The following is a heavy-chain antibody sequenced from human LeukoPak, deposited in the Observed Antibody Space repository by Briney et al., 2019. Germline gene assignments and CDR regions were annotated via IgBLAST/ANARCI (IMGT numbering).Heavy chain of an antibody. D-gene: IGHD3-3*01. V-gene: IGHV3-15*01. CDR2: IKSKTDGRTT. Sequence: GGSLRLSCAASGFTFSDYYMSWVRQAPGKGLEWVGRIKSKTDGRTTDYAAPVKGRFTISRDDSKNTLYLQMNSLKTEDTAVYYCTTLKNYDFWSGYYVEIDYWGQGTLVTVSS. CDR1: GFTFSDYY. J-gene: IGHJ4*02. CDR3: TTLKNYDFWSGYYVEIDY.